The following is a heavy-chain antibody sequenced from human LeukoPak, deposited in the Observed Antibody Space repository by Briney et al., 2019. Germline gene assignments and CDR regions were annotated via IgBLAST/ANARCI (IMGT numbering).Heavy chain of an antibody. D-gene: IGHD3-22*01. V-gene: IGHV4-4*07. CDR3: ARDGYYYDSSGYYRFDY. CDR2: IYTSGST. Sequence: SETLSLTCTVSGGSISSYYWSRIRQPAGKGLEWIGRIYTSGSTNYNPSLKSRVTMSVDTSKNQFSLKLSSVTAADTAVYYCARDGYYYDSSGYYRFDYWGQGTLVTVSS. J-gene: IGHJ4*02. CDR1: GGSISSYY.